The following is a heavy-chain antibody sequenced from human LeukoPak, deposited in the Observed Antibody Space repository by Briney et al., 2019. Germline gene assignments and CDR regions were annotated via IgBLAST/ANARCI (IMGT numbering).Heavy chain of an antibody. CDR2: MNLNTGNT. D-gene: IGHD3-22*01. CDR1: GYTFTCYG. J-gene: IGHJ6*02. V-gene: IGHV1-8*02. CDR3: ARSYDSGDNYLYYYYYGMDV. Sequence: ASVKVSCKASGYTFTCYGINWVRQGTRQGLEWTGWMNLNTGNTGFAQKFQGRLTMTRNTSITTAYMELSSLRSEDTAVYYCARSYDSGDNYLYYYYYGMDVWGQGTTVTVSS.